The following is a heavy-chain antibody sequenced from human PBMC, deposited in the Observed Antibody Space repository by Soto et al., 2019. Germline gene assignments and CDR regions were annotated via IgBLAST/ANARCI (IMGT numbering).Heavy chain of an antibody. CDR1: GGSITSSSYH. CDR2: TFYSGST. Sequence: QLQLQESGPGLVKPSETLSLSCTVSGGSITSSSYHWAWIRQPPGKGLECIGNTFYSGSTYYNPSLKSRVTISVATAKTQFSLKLSSVTAADTAVYYCATVMGGADGGYFHHWGQGTLVTVSS. V-gene: IGHV4-39*01. CDR3: ATVMGGADGGYFHH. D-gene: IGHD3-16*01. J-gene: IGHJ1*01.